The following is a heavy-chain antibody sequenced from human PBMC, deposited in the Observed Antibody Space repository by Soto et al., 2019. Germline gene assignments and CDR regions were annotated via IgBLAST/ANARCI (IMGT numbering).Heavy chain of an antibody. CDR1: GGSISSGGYS. CDR2: IYHSGST. Sequence: QLQLQESGSGLVKPSQTLSLTCAVSGGSISSGGYSWSWIRQPPGKGLEWIGYIYHSGSTYYNPSLKSRVTISVDRSKNQFSLKLSSVTAADTAVYYCAREVSWFGEFPNWFDPWGQGTLVTVSS. J-gene: IGHJ5*02. CDR3: AREVSWFGEFPNWFDP. V-gene: IGHV4-30-2*01. D-gene: IGHD3-10*01.